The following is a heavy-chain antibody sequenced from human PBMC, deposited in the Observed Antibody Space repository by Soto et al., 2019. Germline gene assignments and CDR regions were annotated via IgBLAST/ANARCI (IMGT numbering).Heavy chain of an antibody. CDR2: INPNDGDT. D-gene: IGHD1-26*01. J-gene: IGHJ5*02. CDR1: GDSFTDYY. CDR3: ARGRDREVPSVIDIEGP. Sequence: GASVKVSCKASGDSFTDYYMHWVRQAPGQGLEWMGWINPNDGDTTYAQDFQGRVTMTRDTSISTVYMGVSRLRNDDTAVYYCARGRDREVPSVIDIEGPRGQGTMVTV. V-gene: IGHV1-2*02.